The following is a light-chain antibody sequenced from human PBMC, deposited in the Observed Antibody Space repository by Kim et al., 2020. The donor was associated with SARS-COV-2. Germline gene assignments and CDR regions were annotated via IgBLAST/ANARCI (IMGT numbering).Light chain of an antibody. Sequence: PGETASMTCVGNKIGYINVHWYQQSQGQARVRVISDDTDPHSGIPARFSGSNSENTATLTINRVEAVDEADYYCQVWDGSSDHWVFGGGTQLTVL. J-gene: IGLJ3*02. CDR2: DDT. V-gene: IGLV3-21*02. CDR3: QVWDGSSDHWV. CDR1: KIGYIN.